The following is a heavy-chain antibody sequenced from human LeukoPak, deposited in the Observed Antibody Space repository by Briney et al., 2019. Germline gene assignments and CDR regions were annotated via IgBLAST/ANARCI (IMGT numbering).Heavy chain of an antibody. Sequence: PGGSLRLSCAASGFTFSSYGMHWVRRAPGKGLEWVAVISYHGSNKYYADSVKGRFTISRDNSKNTLYLQMNSLSAEDTAVYYCATDQYSSGWSFDYWGQGTLVTVSS. CDR3: ATDQYSSGWSFDY. D-gene: IGHD6-19*01. J-gene: IGHJ4*02. V-gene: IGHV3-30*03. CDR1: GFTFSSYG. CDR2: ISYHGSNK.